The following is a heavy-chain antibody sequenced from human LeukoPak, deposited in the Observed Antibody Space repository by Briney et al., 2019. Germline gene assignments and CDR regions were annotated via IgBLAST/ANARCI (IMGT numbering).Heavy chain of an antibody. D-gene: IGHD6-13*01. CDR1: GYTFTSYA. CDR3: ARDMTDSSSWYVSIDY. V-gene: IGHV7-4-1*02. CDR2: INTNTGNP. J-gene: IGHJ4*02. Sequence: ASVKVSCKASGYTFTSYAMHWVRQAPGQGLEWVGWINTNTGNPTYAQGFTGRFVFSLDTSVSTAYLQISSLKAEDPAVYCCARDMTDSSSWYVSIDYWGQGTLVAVSS.